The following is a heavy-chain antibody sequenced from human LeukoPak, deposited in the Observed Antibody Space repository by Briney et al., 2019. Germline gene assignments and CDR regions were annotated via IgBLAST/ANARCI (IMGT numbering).Heavy chain of an antibody. CDR1: GGSISSYY. D-gene: IGHD3-3*01. CDR2: IYYSGST. CDR3: ARSGYSNFDY. V-gene: IGHV4-59*08. Sequence: SETLSLTCTVSGGSISSYYWSWIRQPPGKGLEWIGYIYYSGSTNYNPSLKSRVTISVDTSKNQFSLRLSSVTAADTAVYYCARSGYSNFDYWGQGTLVTVSS. J-gene: IGHJ4*02.